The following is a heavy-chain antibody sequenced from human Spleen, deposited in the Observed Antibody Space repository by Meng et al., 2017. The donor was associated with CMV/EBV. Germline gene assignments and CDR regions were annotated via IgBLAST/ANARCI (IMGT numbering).Heavy chain of an antibody. D-gene: IGHD1-26*01. CDR1: GGSISSYY. V-gene: IGHV4-59*12. CDR2: IYHTGRT. Sequence: GSLRLSCTVSGGSISSYYWSWIRQPPGKGLEWIGYIYHTGRTYYNPSLNGRVTISLDTSENHFSLKLISVTAADTAVYYCARVGGSSPSGYGMDVWGQGTTVTVSS. J-gene: IGHJ6*02. CDR3: ARVGGSSPSGYGMDV.